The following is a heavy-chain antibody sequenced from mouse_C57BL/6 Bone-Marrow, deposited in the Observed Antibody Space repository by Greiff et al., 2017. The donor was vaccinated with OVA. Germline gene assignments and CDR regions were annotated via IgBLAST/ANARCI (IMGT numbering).Heavy chain of an antibody. CDR1: GYAFSSSW. CDR2: IYPGDGDT. D-gene: IGHD2-3*01. V-gene: IGHV1-82*01. CDR3: ARGGGYLRDY. J-gene: IGHJ2*01. Sequence: VKLMESGPELVKPGASVKISCKASGYAFSSSWMNWVKQRPGKGLEWIGRIYPGDGDTNYNGKFKGKATLTADKSSSTAYMQLSSLTSEDSAVYFCARGGGYLRDYWGQGTTLTVSS.